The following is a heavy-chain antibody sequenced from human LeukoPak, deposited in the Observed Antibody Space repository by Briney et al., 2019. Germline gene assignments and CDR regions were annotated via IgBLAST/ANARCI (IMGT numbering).Heavy chain of an antibody. J-gene: IGHJ3*02. D-gene: IGHD2/OR15-2a*01. CDR1: GGSFSGYY. Sequence: PSETLSLTCAVYGGSFSGYYWSWIPQPPGKGLEWIGEINHSGSTNYNPSLKSRVTISVDTSKDQFSLKLSSVTAADTAVYYCARGGIGIWGSKYRNTLISFDIWGQGTMVTVSS. CDR2: INHSGST. CDR3: ARGGIGIWGSKYRNTLISFDI. V-gene: IGHV4-34*01.